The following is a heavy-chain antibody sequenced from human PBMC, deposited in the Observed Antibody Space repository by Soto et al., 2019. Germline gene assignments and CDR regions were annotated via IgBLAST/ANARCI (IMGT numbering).Heavy chain of an antibody. Sequence: PSETLSLTCTVSGGSVSSESHYWNWIRQTPGKGLEWIGYIYYSGSTYYNPSLKSRVTISVDTSKNQFSLKLSSVTAADTAVYYCARLGISSYNWYFDLWGRGTLVTVSS. J-gene: IGHJ2*01. CDR1: GGSVSSESHY. CDR2: IYYSGST. V-gene: IGHV4-61*01. CDR3: ARLGISSYNWYFDL. D-gene: IGHD6-6*01.